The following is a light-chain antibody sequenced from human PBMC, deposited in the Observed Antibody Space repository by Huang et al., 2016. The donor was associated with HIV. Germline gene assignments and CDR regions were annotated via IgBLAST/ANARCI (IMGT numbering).Light chain of an antibody. J-gene: IGKJ2*01. V-gene: IGKV3-11*01. CDR3: QQRSNWPPYT. CDR2: DAS. Sequence: EIVLTQSPVTLSLSPGERATLSCRASQSIDSHLAWYQQKPGQAPKLRIYDASNRATDSPARFSGSGSVTDFTLTISSLEPEDFAVYYCQQRSNWPPYTFGQGTKVEIK. CDR1: QSIDSH.